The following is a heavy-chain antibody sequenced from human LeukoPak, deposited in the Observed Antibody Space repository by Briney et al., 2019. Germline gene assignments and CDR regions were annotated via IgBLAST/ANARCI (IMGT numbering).Heavy chain of an antibody. Sequence: GGSLRLSCAASGFTFTSYWMHWVRQAPGKGLEWVANIKQDGSEKYYVDSVKGRFTISRDNARNSVYLQMNSLRAEDTAVYYCARALGSVSPYWGQGTLVTVSS. D-gene: IGHD3-16*01. CDR1: GFTFTSYW. V-gene: IGHV3-7*01. J-gene: IGHJ4*02. CDR3: ARALGSVSPY. CDR2: IKQDGSEK.